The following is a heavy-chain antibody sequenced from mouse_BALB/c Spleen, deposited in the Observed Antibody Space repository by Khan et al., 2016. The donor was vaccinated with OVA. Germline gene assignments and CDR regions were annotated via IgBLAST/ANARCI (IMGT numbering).Heavy chain of an antibody. Sequence: QVQLKESGAELVRPGVSVKISCKGSGYTFTDFTMHWVKQSHAKSLEWIGVISTYYGDVTYNQKFKGKATMTVDKSSSTAYMELARLTSEDSAIFKCTRGGGGNRFAYWGQGTLVTVSA. CDR2: ISTYYGDV. CDR3: TRGGGGNRFAY. V-gene: IGHV1S137*01. CDR1: GYTFTDFT. J-gene: IGHJ3*01.